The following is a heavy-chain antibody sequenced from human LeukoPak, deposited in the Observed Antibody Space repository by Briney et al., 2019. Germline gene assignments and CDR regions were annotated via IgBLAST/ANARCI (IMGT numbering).Heavy chain of an antibody. CDR3: ARDPVAGMRSAFDI. V-gene: IGHV3-21*01. CDR2: ISGSRDFI. Sequence: GGSLRLSCTASGFTFNVYAMHWVRQVPGEGPEWISSISGSRDFIFYADSVKGRFTISRDNAKNSLYLQMNSLRAEDTAVYYCARDPVAGMRSAFDIWGQGTMVTVSS. D-gene: IGHD6-19*01. J-gene: IGHJ3*02. CDR1: GFTFNVYA.